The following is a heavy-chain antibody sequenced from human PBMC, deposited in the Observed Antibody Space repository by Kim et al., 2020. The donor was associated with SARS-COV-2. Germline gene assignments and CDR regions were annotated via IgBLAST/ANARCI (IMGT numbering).Heavy chain of an antibody. CDR3: ARGSERGDYATDAFDI. V-gene: IGHV1-8*01. J-gene: IGHJ3*02. Sequence: KFQGRVTMTRNTSISTAYMELSSLRSEDTAVYYCARGSERGDYATDAFDIWGQGTMVTVSS. D-gene: IGHD3-16*01.